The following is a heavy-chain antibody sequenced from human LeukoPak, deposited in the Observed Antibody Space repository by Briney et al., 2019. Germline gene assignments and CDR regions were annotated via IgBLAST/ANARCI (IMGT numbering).Heavy chain of an antibody. Sequence: PSGTLSLTCAVSGGSISSSNWWSWVRQPPGKGLEWIGEIYHSGSTYYNPSLKSRVTISVDTSKNQFSLKLSSVTAADTAVYYCAGYHAYGVTTPPLGYWGQGTLVTVSS. CDR1: GGSISSSNW. V-gene: IGHV4-4*02. CDR3: AGYHAYGVTTPPLGY. J-gene: IGHJ4*02. CDR2: IYHSGST. D-gene: IGHD4-17*01.